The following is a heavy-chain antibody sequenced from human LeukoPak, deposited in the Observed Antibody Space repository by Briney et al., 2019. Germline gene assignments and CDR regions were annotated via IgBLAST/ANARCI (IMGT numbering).Heavy chain of an antibody. J-gene: IGHJ1*01. CDR1: GGSISSYY. V-gene: IGHV4-59*01. CDR3: ARGEYYDFWSGYYFAEYFQH. Sequence: PSETLSLTCTVSGGSISSYYWSWIRQPPGKGLEWIGHIYYSGSTNYNPSLKSRVTISVDTSKNQFSLKLSSVTAADTAVYYCARGEYYDFWSGYYFAEYFQHWGQGTLVTVSS. D-gene: IGHD3-3*01. CDR2: IYYSGST.